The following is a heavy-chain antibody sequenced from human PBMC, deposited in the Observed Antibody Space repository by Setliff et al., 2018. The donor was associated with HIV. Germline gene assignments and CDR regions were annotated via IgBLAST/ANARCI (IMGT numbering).Heavy chain of an antibody. D-gene: IGHD3-16*02. Sequence: PGGSLRLSCSPSGFTFVDYAVTWVRQAPGKGLEWIGFVRYETYGGTSHYAASVEGRFTISRDDSRNIAKNSLFLQLNSLRAEDTGVYYCARGGDVVRLHLEELSLFMDVWGQGTTVTSP. CDR3: ARGGDVVRLHLEELSLFMDV. CDR1: GFTFVDYA. V-gene: IGHV3-49*04. CDR2: VRYETYGGTS. J-gene: IGHJ6*02.